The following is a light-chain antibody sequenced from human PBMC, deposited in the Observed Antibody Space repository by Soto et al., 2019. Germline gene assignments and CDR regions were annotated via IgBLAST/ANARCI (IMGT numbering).Light chain of an antibody. J-gene: IGKJ1*01. V-gene: IGKV1-5*03. CDR3: QHYNSYSEA. CDR1: QTISSW. CDR2: KAS. Sequence: DIQMTQSPSTLSGSVGDRVTITCRASQTISSWLAWYQQKPGKAPKLLIYKASTIKSGVPSRFSGSGSGTEFTLTISSLLPDDFATYYCQHYNSYSEAFGQGTKVELK.